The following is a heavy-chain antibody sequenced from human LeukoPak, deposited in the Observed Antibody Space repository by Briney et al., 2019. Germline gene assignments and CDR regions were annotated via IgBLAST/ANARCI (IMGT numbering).Heavy chain of an antibody. V-gene: IGHV4-4*07. D-gene: IGHD3-3*01. Sequence: SETLSLTCTVSGGSISSYYWSWIRQPAGKGLEWIGRIYTSGSTNYNPSLKSRVTMSVDASKNQFSLKLSSVTAADTAVYYCARAPSGWGYYYYMDVWGKGTTVTVSS. J-gene: IGHJ6*03. CDR3: ARAPSGWGYYYYMDV. CDR1: GGSISSYY. CDR2: IYTSGST.